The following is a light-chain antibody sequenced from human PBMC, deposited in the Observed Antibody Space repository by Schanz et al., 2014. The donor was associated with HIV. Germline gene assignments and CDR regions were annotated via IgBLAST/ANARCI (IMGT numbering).Light chain of an antibody. Sequence: DVQMTQSPTTLSASVGDRVTITCRASQNIGKWLTWYQQKPGKAPNLLIYQASSLNIGVPSRFSGSGSGTEFTLTISSLQPDDFATYYCQQYNSYSATFGQGTKLEI. J-gene: IGKJ2*01. V-gene: IGKV1-5*03. CDR3: QQYNSYSAT. CDR1: QNIGKW. CDR2: QAS.